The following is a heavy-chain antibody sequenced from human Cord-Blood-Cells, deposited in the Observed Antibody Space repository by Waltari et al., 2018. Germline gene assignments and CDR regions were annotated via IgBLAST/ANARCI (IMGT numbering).Heavy chain of an antibody. V-gene: IGHV3-21*01. J-gene: IGHJ6*02. Sequence: EVQLVEPGGGPVKPGGSLSLSCVGSGCTCSCYGWNWVSQAPGKGLEWVSSISSSSSYIDYADSVKGRFTISRDNAKNSLYLQMNSLRAEDTAVYYWARDLVTVGYYYYGMDVWGQGTTVTVSS. CDR3: ARDLVTVGYYYYGMDV. CDR1: GCTCSCYG. D-gene: IGHD3-9*01. CDR2: ISSSSSYI.